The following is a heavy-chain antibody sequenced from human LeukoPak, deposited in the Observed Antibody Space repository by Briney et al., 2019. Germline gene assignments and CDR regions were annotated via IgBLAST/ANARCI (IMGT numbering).Heavy chain of an antibody. CDR2: IYWDDDK. V-gene: IGHV2-5*02. Sequence: SGPTLVKPTQTLTLTCTFSGFSLTTSGVAVGWIRQPPGKALEWLALIYWDDDKRYNPSLKSRLTITKDTSKNQVVLTMTNMDPVDTATYYCAHKRPIAAAGLYFQHWGQGTLVIVSS. J-gene: IGHJ1*01. D-gene: IGHD6-13*01. CDR3: AHKRPIAAAGLYFQH. CDR1: GFSLTTSGVA.